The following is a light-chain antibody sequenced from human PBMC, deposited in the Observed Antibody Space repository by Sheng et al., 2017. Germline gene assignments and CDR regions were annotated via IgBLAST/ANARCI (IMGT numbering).Light chain of an antibody. CDR1: QNINNF. Sequence: DIQMTQSPSSLSASVGDSVTIACRASQNINNFLNWYQQKPGRAPNLLIYAASRLHSGVPSRFRGSGSGTRFSLTISNLQPDDFATYYCLQYDNYSWTFAQGTKVEIK. CDR2: AAS. CDR3: LQYDNYSWT. J-gene: IGKJ1*01. V-gene: IGKV1-17*02.